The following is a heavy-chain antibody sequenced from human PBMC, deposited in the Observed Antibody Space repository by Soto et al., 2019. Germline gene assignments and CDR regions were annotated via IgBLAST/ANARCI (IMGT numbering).Heavy chain of an antibody. CDR1: GFTFSDYY. Sequence: QVQLVESGGGLVKPGGSLRLSCAASGFTFSDYYMSWIRQAPGKGLEWVSYISSSSSYTNYADSVKGRFTISRDNAKNSLYLQMNSLRAEDTAVYYCARDAPDYYGSGSYYLGGYYYYGIDVWGQGTTVTVSS. D-gene: IGHD3-10*01. CDR2: ISSSSSYT. CDR3: ARDAPDYYGSGSYYLGGYYYYGIDV. V-gene: IGHV3-11*06. J-gene: IGHJ6*02.